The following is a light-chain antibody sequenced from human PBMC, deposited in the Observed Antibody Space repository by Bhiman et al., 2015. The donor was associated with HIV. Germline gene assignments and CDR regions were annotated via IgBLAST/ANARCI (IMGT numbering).Light chain of an antibody. Sequence: QSVLTQPPSVSAAPGQKVTISCSGSTSNIVNNYVSWYQQLPGTAPKLVIYRNNQRPSGVPDRFSGSKSGTSASLAISGLQAEDEAHYYCAAWDDSLNAAGFGGGTKLTVL. V-gene: IGLV1-47*01. J-gene: IGLJ3*02. CDR3: AAWDDSLNAAG. CDR1: TSNIVNNY. CDR2: RNN.